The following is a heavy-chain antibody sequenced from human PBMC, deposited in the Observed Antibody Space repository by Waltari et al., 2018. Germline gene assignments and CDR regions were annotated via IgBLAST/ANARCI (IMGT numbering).Heavy chain of an antibody. CDR3: AHRPGPGSPFDY. CDR2: IYGKDDK. V-gene: IGHV2-5*01. D-gene: IGHD3-10*01. J-gene: IGHJ4*02. Sequence: QITLKESGPTLVKPTQTLTLTCSFSVISLSTSGVGVGWIRQPPGKALEWLALIYGKDDKTYSPPLKSRLTSTKDTSKNQVVLTISNMDPVDTATYFCAHRPGPGSPFDYWGQGILVPVSS. CDR1: VISLSTSGVG.